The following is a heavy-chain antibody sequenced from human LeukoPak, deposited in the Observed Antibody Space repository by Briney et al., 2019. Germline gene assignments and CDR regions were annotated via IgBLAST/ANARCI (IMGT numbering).Heavy chain of an antibody. D-gene: IGHD6-19*01. CDR3: ARQDNFAVAGLFDY. V-gene: IGHV4-38-2*01. CDR2: IYHSGSP. CDR1: GNSISNGFY. J-gene: IGHJ4*02. Sequence: SETLSLTCAVSGNSISNGFYWGWIRQPPGKGLEWIGSIYHSGSPYYNPSLKSRVTISVDTSKNQFSLKVNSVTAADTAVYYCARQDNFAVAGLFDYWGQGTLLTVSS.